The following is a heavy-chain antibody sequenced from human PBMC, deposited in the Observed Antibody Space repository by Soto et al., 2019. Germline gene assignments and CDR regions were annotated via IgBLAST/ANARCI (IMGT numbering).Heavy chain of an antibody. CDR1: GFTFDDYG. D-gene: IGHD3-3*01. J-gene: IGHJ3*02. Sequence: EVQLVESGGDLVQPGRSLRLSCAASGFTFDDYGLHWVRQAPGKGREWVSGITWNSGLLGYADSVRGRCSITRDNAKKSLYLQMNGLRPEDTALYVCVKDGLTSIFGRVDDGVVIWGRGTMVTVSS. CDR2: ITWNSGLL. V-gene: IGHV3-9*01. CDR3: VKDGLTSIFGRVDDGVVI.